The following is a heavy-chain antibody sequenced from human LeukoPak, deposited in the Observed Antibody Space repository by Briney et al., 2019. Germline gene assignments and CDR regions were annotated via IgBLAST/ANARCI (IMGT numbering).Heavy chain of an antibody. CDR1: GYTFTSYA. CDR3: ARSGSGWYYGFDY. CDR2: INTNTGNP. D-gene: IGHD6-19*01. Sequence: ASVKVFCKASGYTFTSYAMNWVRQAPGQGLEWVGRINTNTGNPTYAQGFTGRFVFSLDTSVSTAYLQISSLKAEDTAVYYCARSGSGWYYGFDYWGQGTLVTVSS. V-gene: IGHV7-4-1*02. J-gene: IGHJ4*02.